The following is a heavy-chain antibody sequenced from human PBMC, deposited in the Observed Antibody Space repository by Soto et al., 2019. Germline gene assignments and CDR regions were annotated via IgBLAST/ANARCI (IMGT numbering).Heavy chain of an antibody. CDR3: AHRGAWNHFDY. V-gene: IGHV6-1*01. J-gene: IGHJ4*02. CDR1: GDSVSTNSAT. Sequence: SQTLSLTCAISGDSVSTNSATWDWIRQSPSRGLEWLGRTYYRSKWFNDYAVSVKGRISINPDTSNNQVVLTMTNMDPVDTATYYCAHRGAWNHFDYWGQGTQVTVSS. D-gene: IGHD1-1*01. CDR2: TYYRSKWFN.